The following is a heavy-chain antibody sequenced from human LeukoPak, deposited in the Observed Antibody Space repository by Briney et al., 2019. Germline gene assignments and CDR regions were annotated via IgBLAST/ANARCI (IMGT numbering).Heavy chain of an antibody. D-gene: IGHD6-13*01. CDR1: GGSFSGYY. Sequence: EASETLSLTCAVYGGSFSGYYWSWIRQPPGKGLEWIGEINHSGSTNYNPSLKSRVTISVDTSKNQFSLKLSSVTAADTAVYYCARDVTAAFDYWGQGTLVTVSS. V-gene: IGHV4-34*01. CDR3: ARDVTAAFDY. CDR2: INHSGST. J-gene: IGHJ4*02.